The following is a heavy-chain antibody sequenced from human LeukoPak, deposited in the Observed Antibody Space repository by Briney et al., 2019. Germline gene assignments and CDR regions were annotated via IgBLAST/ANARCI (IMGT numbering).Heavy chain of an antibody. CDR1: GFTFTSYA. J-gene: IGHJ6*02. D-gene: IGHD3-10*01. V-gene: IGHV3-23*01. CDR3: AKDQMVRGVYNYYYYGMDV. Sequence: GGSLRLSCASSGFTFTSYAVSWVRQAPGKGLEWVSTISYSGGTTYHTDSVKGRFTISRDISKNTVYLQMNSLRAEDTAVYYCAKDQMVRGVYNYYYYGMDVWGQGTTVTVSS. CDR2: ISYSGGTT.